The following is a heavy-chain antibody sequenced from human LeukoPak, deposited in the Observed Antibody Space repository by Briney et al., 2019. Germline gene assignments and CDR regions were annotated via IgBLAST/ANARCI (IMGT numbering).Heavy chain of an antibody. D-gene: IGHD2-15*01. CDR2: ITGNGNST. Sequence: GRSLRLSCAASGFTFSSYWMHWVRQAPGKGLVWVSLITGNGNSTIYADSVKGRFTISRDNAKNTLYLQMNSLRPEDTAVYYCVSSGGSVWGQGTLVIVSS. CDR3: VSSGGSV. V-gene: IGHV3-74*01. J-gene: IGHJ4*02. CDR1: GFTFSSYW.